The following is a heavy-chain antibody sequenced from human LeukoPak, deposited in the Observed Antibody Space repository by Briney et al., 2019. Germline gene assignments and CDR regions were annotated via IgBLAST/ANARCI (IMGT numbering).Heavy chain of an antibody. CDR2: ISGSGGST. J-gene: IGHJ5*02. V-gene: IGHV3-23*01. CDR3: AKTYCSGGSCYGTRGPWFDP. CDR1: GFTFSSYA. Sequence: GVSLRLSCAASGFTFSSYAMSWVRQTPGKGLEWVSAISGSGGSTYYADSVKGRFTISRDNSKNTLYLQMNSLRAEDTAVYYCAKTYCSGGSCYGTRGPWFDPWGQGTLVTVSS. D-gene: IGHD2-15*01.